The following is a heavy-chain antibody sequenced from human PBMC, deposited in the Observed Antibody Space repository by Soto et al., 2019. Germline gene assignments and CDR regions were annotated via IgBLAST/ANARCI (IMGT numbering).Heavy chain of an antibody. CDR3: ARDSRRSSTSPTGDYYYGMDV. D-gene: IGHD2-2*01. CDR1: GFTFSSYG. J-gene: IGHJ6*02. Sequence: PGGSLRLSCAASGFTFSSYGMHWVRQAPGKGLEWVAVIWYDGSNKYYADSVKGRFTISRDNPKNTLYLQMNSLRAEDTAVYYCARDSRRSSTSPTGDYYYGMDVWRQGTTVTVSS. CDR2: IWYDGSNK. V-gene: IGHV3-33*01.